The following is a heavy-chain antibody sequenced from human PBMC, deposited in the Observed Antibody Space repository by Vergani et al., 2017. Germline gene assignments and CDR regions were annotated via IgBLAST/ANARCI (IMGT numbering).Heavy chain of an antibody. D-gene: IGHD5-18*01. CDR2: IRSKGYGGTT. J-gene: IGHJ6*02. V-gene: IGHV3-49*04. Sequence: EVQLVEPGGGLVQPGRPLRFSCTDLGVAFSDFAMSWVRQAPGKGLEWVGFIRSKGYGGTTEYAASVKGRFTISRDDSKSIAYLQMNSLKTEDTAVYYCSREQDVGSSSKYYYYYGRDVWGQGTTVTVSS. CDR1: GVAFSDFA. CDR3: SREQDVGSSSKYYYYYGRDV.